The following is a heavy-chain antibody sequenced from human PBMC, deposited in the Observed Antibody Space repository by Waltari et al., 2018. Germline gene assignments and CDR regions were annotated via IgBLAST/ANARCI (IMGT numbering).Heavy chain of an antibody. CDR2: IYYSGST. CDR1: GDSISSYY. V-gene: IGHV4-59*01. D-gene: IGHD1-26*01. J-gene: IGHJ4*02. Sequence: QVQLQESGPGLVKPSETLSLTCTVSGDSISSYYWSWIRQPPGKGLEWIGYIYYSGSTNYNPSLKSRVTISVDTSKNQFSLKLSSVTAADTAVYYCARDRGSYARDDPFFDYWGQGTLVTVSS. CDR3: ARDRGSYARDDPFFDY.